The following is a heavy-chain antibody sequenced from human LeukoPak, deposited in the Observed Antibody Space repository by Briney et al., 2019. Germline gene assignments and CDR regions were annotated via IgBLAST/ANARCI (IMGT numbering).Heavy chain of an antibody. CDR3: ARTTYGDYYFDY. CDR1: GGSISSYY. J-gene: IGHJ4*02. D-gene: IGHD4-17*01. V-gene: IGHV4-59*12. Sequence: SETLSLTCTVSGGSISSYYWSWVRQPPGKGLEWIGEIYHSGSTNYNPSLKSRVTISVDKSKNQFSPKLSSVTAADTAVYYCARTTYGDYYFDYWGQGTLVTVSS. CDR2: IYHSGST.